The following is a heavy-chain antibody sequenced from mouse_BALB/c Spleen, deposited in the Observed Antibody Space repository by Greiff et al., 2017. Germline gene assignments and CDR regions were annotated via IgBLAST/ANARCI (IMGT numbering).Heavy chain of an antibody. V-gene: IGHV5-17*02. CDR1: GFTFSSFG. CDR3: ARDYRYDFDY. CDR2: ISSGSSTI. J-gene: IGHJ2*01. Sequence: EVQLVESGGGLVQPGGSRKLSCAASGFTFSSFGMHWVRQAPEKGLEWVAYISSGSSTIYYADTVKGRFTISRDKPKNTLFLQMTSLRSEDTAMYYCARDYRYDFDYWGQGTTLTVSS. D-gene: IGHD2-14*01.